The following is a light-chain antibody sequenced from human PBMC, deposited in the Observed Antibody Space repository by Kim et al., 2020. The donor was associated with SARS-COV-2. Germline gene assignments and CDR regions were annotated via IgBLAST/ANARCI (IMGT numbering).Light chain of an antibody. Sequence: KTVTISCTPSGGSIDANYVQWYQQRPRGVPTTVIYEDDQSPSGVSDRFSGSIDNSSNSASLTISGLKTEDEADYYCQSYNRSSVVFGGGTQLTVL. CDR3: QSYNRSSVV. CDR2: EDD. V-gene: IGLV6-57*03. CDR1: GGSIDANY. J-gene: IGLJ2*01.